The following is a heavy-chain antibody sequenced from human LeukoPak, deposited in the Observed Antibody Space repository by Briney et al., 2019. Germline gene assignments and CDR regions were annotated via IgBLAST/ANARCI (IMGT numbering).Heavy chain of an antibody. J-gene: IGHJ4*02. D-gene: IGHD1-26*01. V-gene: IGHV3-74*01. CDR1: GFTFSTFW. Sequence: GGSLRLSCAASGFTFSTFWMHWVRQTPGKGLVWVSRISSDGTTTHYADSVKGRFTISRDNTKNSLYLQMNSLGVEDTALYHCARKGLGGELGGFDSWGQGTLVTVSS. CDR3: ARKGLGGELGGFDS. CDR2: ISSDGTTT.